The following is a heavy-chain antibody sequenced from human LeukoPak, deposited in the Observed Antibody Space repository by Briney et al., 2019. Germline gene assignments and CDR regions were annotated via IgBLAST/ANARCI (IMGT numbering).Heavy chain of an antibody. Sequence: GASVKVSCKASGYTFTNYGISWVRQAPGQGLEWMGIINPSGGSTSYAQKFQGRVTMTRDTSTSTVYMELSSLRSEDTAVYYCARDRGYYDSSGFRVTLGYYGMDVWGQGTTVTVSS. CDR1: GYTFTNYG. CDR2: INPSGGST. D-gene: IGHD3-22*01. J-gene: IGHJ6*02. V-gene: IGHV1-46*01. CDR3: ARDRGYYDSSGFRVTLGYYGMDV.